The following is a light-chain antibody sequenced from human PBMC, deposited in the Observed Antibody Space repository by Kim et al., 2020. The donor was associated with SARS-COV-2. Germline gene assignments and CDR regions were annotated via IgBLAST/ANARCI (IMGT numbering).Light chain of an antibody. CDR3: AAWEDSLNGPV. CDR1: MSDIGSNT. CDR2: SND. J-gene: IGLJ2*01. V-gene: IGLV1-44*01. Sequence: GQGITIATPGSMSDIGSNTGNWYQQLPGTAHKLLIYSNDQRPSGVSDRISGSKSGTAASLVISGLQSEDEADYYCAAWEDSLNGPVFGGGTQLTVL.